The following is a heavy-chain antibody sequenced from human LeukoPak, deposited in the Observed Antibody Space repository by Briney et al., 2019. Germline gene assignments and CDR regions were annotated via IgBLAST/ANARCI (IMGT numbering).Heavy chain of an antibody. Sequence: ASVKVSRKASGYTFTSYGISWVRQAPGQGLEWMGWISAYNGNTNYAQKLQGRVTMTTDTSTSTAYMELRSLRSDDTAVYYCARDEGFGGSGHGVDYWGQGTLVTVSS. V-gene: IGHV1-18*01. CDR2: ISAYNGNT. CDR1: GYTFTSYG. D-gene: IGHD2-15*01. J-gene: IGHJ4*02. CDR3: ARDEGFGGSGHGVDY.